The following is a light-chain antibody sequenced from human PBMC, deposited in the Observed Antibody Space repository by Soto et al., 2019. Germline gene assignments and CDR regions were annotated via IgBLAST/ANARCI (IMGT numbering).Light chain of an antibody. J-gene: IGKJ4*01. CDR3: QKYSPVPLT. CDR2: AAS. V-gene: IGKV1-27*01. Sequence: DIQMTQSPSSLSASVGDRVTISCRASQGIYNYLAWYQQKPGKVPKLLIYAASTLQSGVPSRFSGSGSGTDFTLTISSLQPEDVATYYCQKYSPVPLTFGGGTKVEI. CDR1: QGIYNY.